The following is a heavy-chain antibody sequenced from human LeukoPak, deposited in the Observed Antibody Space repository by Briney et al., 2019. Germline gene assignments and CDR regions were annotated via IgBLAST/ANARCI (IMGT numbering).Heavy chain of an antibody. CDR2: IIPSFGTA. CDR3: ARERSQENRPYCSSTSCPNWFDP. D-gene: IGHD2-2*01. CDR1: GGTFSTYA. Sequence: RASVKVSCKTSGGTFSTYAIGWVRQAPGQGLEWMGRIIPSFGTANYAQKFQGRVTITADESTSTAYRELSSLRSEDTAVYYCARERSQENRPYCSSTSCPNWFDPWGQGTLVTVSS. V-gene: IGHV1-69*13. J-gene: IGHJ5*02.